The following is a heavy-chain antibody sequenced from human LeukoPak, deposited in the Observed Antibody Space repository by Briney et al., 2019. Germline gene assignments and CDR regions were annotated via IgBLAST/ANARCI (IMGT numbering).Heavy chain of an antibody. V-gene: IGHV3-30*18. J-gene: IGHJ4*02. CDR1: GFTFSSYG. CDR3: AKGVNGYDYFDY. Sequence: GRSLRLSCAASGFTFSSYGMHWVRQAPGKGLEWGAVISYDGSNKYYADSVKGRFTISRDNSKNTLYLQMNSLRAEDTAVYYCAKGVNGYDYFDYWGQGTLVTVSS. CDR2: ISYDGSNK. D-gene: IGHD5-12*01.